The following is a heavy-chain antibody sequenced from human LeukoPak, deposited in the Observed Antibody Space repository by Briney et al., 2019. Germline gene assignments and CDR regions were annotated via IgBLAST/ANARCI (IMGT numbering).Heavy chain of an antibody. V-gene: IGHV1-46*01. CDR1: GYIFTDYY. CDR3: ARDVFLSGSLSPIDY. CDR2: INTSGGST. Sequence: ASVKVSCKASGYIFTDYYIHWVRQAPGQGLEWMGIINTSGGSTSSAQRFQGRLTMTRDTSTSTVYMELSSLRSEDTALYYCARDVFLSGSLSPIDYWGQGTLATVSS. J-gene: IGHJ4*02. D-gene: IGHD5-12*01.